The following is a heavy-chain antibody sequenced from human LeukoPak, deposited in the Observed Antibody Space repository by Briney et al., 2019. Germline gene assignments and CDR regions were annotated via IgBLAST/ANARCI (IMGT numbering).Heavy chain of an antibody. Sequence: GGPLRLSCAASGFNFRDDYMTWIRQAPGKGLEWVSYISGGGSYTGYADAVKGRFTISRDNAKNSLYLQMSSLRAEDTAVYYCARRGDTRYYYYFDYWGQGTLVTVSS. J-gene: IGHJ4*02. D-gene: IGHD3-16*01. CDR2: ISGGGSYT. CDR3: ARRGDTRYYYYFDY. V-gene: IGHV3-11*03. CDR1: GFNFRDDY.